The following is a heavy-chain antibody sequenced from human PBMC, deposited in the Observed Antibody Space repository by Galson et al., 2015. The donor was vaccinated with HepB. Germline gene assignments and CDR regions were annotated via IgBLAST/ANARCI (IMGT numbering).Heavy chain of an antibody. J-gene: IGHJ5*02. D-gene: IGHD3-9*01. CDR1: GYTFTDYY. CDR3: ATGAKRYFDWTPGPNWFDP. CDR2: VDPEDGET. V-gene: IGHV1-69-2*01. Sequence: VKVSCKVSGYTFTDYYMHWVQQAPGKGLEWMGLVDPEDGETIYAEKFQGRVTITADTSTDTAYMELSSLRSEDTAVYYCATGAKRYFDWTPGPNWFDPWGQGTLVTVSS.